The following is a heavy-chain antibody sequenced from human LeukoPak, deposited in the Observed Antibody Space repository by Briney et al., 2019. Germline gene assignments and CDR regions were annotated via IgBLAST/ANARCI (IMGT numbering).Heavy chain of an antibody. Sequence: SETLSLTCTVSGGSISSYYWSWIRQPPGKGLEWIGYIYYSGSTNYNPSLKSRVTISVDTPKNQFSLKLSSVTAADTAVYYCARFPLFILVGAELNAFDIWGQGTMVTVSS. D-gene: IGHD1-26*01. CDR1: GGSISSYY. CDR3: ARFPLFILVGAELNAFDI. V-gene: IGHV4-59*12. J-gene: IGHJ3*02. CDR2: IYYSGST.